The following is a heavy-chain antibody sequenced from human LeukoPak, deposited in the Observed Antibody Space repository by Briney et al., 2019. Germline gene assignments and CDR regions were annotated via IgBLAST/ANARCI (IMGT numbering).Heavy chain of an antibody. J-gene: IGHJ4*02. D-gene: IGHD2-8*02. V-gene: IGHV4-59*01. CDR1: GGSISSSY. CDR2: IYYSGST. Sequence: SETLSLTCTVSGGSISSSYWSWIRQPPGKGLEWIGYIYYSGSTNYNPSLKSRVTISVDTSKNQFSLKLSSVTAADTAVYYCARGWSNDYWGQGTLVTVSS. CDR3: ARGWSNDY.